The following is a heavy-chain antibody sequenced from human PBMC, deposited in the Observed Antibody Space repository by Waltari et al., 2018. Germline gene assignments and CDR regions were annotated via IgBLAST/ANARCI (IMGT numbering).Heavy chain of an antibody. CDR3: GTLEAFAS. Sequence: FSPYWMHCVRQVPGQGLVWVSGVNGDGSRTTYADPVKGRFTISRDNARSTVHLQMNSLRGEDSAVYYCGTLEAFASWGQGTLVTVSS. V-gene: IGHV3-74*03. J-gene: IGHJ5*02. CDR1: FSPYW. CDR2: VNGDGSRT.